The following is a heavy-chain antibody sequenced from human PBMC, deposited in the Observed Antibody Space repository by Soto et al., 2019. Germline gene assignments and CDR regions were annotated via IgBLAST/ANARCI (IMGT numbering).Heavy chain of an antibody. J-gene: IGHJ6*02. CDR1: GFTFSSYA. CDR3: AKDVRNDFWSGFYV. CDR2: ISGSGTST. V-gene: IGHV3-23*01. Sequence: EVQLLESGGGLVQPGGSLRLSCAVSGFTFSSYAMSWVRQDPGKGLEWVSTISGSGTSTYYAESVKGRFTVFRDNSKHTLYLQMNSLRAEDTALYHCAKDVRNDFWSGFYVWGQGTAVTVSS. D-gene: IGHD3-3*01.